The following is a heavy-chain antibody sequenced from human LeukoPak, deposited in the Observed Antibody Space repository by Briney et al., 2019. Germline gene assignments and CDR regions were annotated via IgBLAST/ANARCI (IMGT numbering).Heavy chain of an antibody. D-gene: IGHD3-9*01. V-gene: IGHV3-21*01. J-gene: IGHJ3*02. CDR1: GFTFSTYT. CDR3: ARDLTDYDILTGYSYDAFDI. CDR2: ISSSSSYI. Sequence: GGSLRLSCAASGFTFSTYTMNWVRQAPGKGLEWVSSISSSSSYIYYADSVKGRFTISRDNAKNSLYLQMNSLRAEDTAVYYCARDLTDYDILTGYSYDAFDIWGQGTMVTVSS.